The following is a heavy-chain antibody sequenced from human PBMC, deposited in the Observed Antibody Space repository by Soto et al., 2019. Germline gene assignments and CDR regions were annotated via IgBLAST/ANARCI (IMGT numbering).Heavy chain of an antibody. CDR2: IKEDGSEK. D-gene: IGHD1-26*01. Sequence: EVQLVQSGGGLVQPGGSLRLSCTASGFTLSSFWMSWVRQAPGKGLEWVASIKEDGSEKIYVDSVKGRFSISRDNAKNSLYLQTTSLRAEDAAVYYCASYRTLGCWGQGTPVTVSS. CDR3: ASYRTLGC. J-gene: IGHJ4*02. V-gene: IGHV3-7*03. CDR1: GFTLSSFW.